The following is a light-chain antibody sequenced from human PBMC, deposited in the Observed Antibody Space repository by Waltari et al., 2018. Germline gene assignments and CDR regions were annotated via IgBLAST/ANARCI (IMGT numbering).Light chain of an antibody. CDR2: SND. Sequence: QSVLTQPPSTSGPPGQRVTISCSGSGSNIGSNTVNWYQQLPGTAPKLLIYSNDHRPSGVPDRFSGSKSGTSASLAISGLQSEDDADYYCAAWDDSLNGWVFGGGTKLTVL. J-gene: IGLJ3*02. CDR3: AAWDDSLNGWV. V-gene: IGLV1-44*01. CDR1: GSNIGSNT.